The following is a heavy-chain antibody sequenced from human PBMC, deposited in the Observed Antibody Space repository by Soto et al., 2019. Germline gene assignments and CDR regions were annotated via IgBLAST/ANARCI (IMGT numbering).Heavy chain of an antibody. CDR1: GFTFSDSA. Sequence: GGSLRLSCAASGFTFSDSAMHWVRQASGKGLGWVGRSRSKANNYATEYAASVKGRFTISRDDSKHTAYLQMNSLRTEDTAVYYCVSPSCSSTACYAFDYWGQGTLVTVSS. J-gene: IGHJ4*02. D-gene: IGHD2-2*01. CDR2: SRSKANNYAT. CDR3: VSPSCSSTACYAFDY. V-gene: IGHV3-73*01.